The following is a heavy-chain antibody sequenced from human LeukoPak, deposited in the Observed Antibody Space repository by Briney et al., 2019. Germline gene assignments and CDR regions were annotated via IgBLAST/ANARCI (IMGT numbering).Heavy chain of an antibody. CDR3: ARAQGPTGSYFYMDV. D-gene: IGHD1-26*01. J-gene: IGHJ6*03. V-gene: IGHV4-38-2*02. Sequence: SETLSLTCTVSGYSISSGYYWGCIRQPRGKGLEWIGSIYHSGITYYNPSLKSRVTISVDTSKNQFSLNLSSVTAADTAVYYCARAQGPTGSYFYMDVWGKGTTVTVSS. CDR2: IYHSGIT. CDR1: GYSISSGYY.